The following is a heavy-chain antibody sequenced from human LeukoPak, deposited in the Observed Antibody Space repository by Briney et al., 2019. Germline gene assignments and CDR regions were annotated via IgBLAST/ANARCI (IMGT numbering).Heavy chain of an antibody. CDR2: VYHSGTT. D-gene: IGHD6-13*01. Sequence: SGTLSLTCAVSGGSISDTNWWSWVRQPPGRGLEWIGEVYHSGTTNYNPSFKSRVAISVDTSKNQYSLKLSSVTAADTAVYYCARTTYSSSWLFDYWGQGTLVTVSS. CDR3: ARTTYSSSWLFDY. CDR1: GGSISDTNW. V-gene: IGHV4-4*02. J-gene: IGHJ4*02.